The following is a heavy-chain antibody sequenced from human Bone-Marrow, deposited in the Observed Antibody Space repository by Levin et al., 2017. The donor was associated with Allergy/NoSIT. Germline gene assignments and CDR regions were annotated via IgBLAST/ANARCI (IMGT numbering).Heavy chain of an antibody. D-gene: IGHD1-1*01. J-gene: IGHJ4*02. V-gene: IGHV3-30*03. CDR2: ISNDGRNK. CDR1: GFTFSDYG. Sequence: GESLKISCAASGFTFSDYGMHWVRQAPGQGLEWVAHISNDGRNKYYADSVKGRFTMSRDNSENTLYLQMDSLRVEDTAFYYCATSSGDSWGQGTLVTVSS. CDR3: ATSSGDS.